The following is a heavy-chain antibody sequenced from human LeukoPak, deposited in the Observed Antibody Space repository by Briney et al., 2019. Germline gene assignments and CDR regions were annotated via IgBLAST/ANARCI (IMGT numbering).Heavy chain of an antibody. J-gene: IGHJ4*02. Sequence: GGSLRLSCAASGFTFNNYAMNWVRQGPGKGLEWVSGISGSGGGTYYADSVKGRFTISRDNARNTVYLQMNSLRAEDTAVYYCIRDFRSADYWGQGTLVTVSS. V-gene: IGHV3-23*01. D-gene: IGHD5-24*01. CDR2: ISGSGGGT. CDR3: IRDFRSADY. CDR1: GFTFNNYA.